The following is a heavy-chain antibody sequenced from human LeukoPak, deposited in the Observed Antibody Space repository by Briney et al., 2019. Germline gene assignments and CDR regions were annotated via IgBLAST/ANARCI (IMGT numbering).Heavy chain of an antibody. V-gene: IGHV4-4*02. CDR1: GVSISSNLW. CDR2: IHHSGSI. Sequence: SGTLSLTCAVSGVSISSNLWWTWVRQPPGKGLEWIAEIHHSGSINYNPSLKSRVTISVDKAKNQFSLNLSSVTAADTAVYYCAGAFGSGSYFNWFDPWGQGTLVTVSS. J-gene: IGHJ5*02. D-gene: IGHD3-10*01. CDR3: AGAFGSGSYFNWFDP.